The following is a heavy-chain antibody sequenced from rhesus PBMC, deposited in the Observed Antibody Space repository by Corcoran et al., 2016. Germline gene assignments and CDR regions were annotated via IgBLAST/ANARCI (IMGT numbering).Heavy chain of an antibody. CDR1: GYTFTSYS. CDR2: DAPNTGTT. CDR3: PRGRVN. Sequence: QVQLVQSGAEGKKPGASGKPSCKASGYTFTSYSINWVRQAPGQGLEWVGGDAPNTGTTGYAPQFQASVTMTRDTSTSTAYLELRRLRSEDTAMYYCPRGRVNWGQGVLVTVSS. V-gene: IGHV1-200*01. J-gene: IGHJ4*01.